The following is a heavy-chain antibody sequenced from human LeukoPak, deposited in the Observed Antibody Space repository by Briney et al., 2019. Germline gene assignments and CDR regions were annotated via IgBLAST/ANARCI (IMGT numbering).Heavy chain of an antibody. J-gene: IGHJ6*03. Sequence: SQTLSLTCTVSGGSISSGSYYWSWIRQPAGKGLEWIGRIYTSGSTNYNPSLKSRVTISVDTSKNQSSLKLSSVTAADTAVYYCARAQGQWLVRNYYYYYYMDVWGKGTTVTVSS. CDR2: IYTSGST. D-gene: IGHD6-19*01. V-gene: IGHV4-61*02. CDR1: GGSISSGSYY. CDR3: ARAQGQWLVRNYYYYYYMDV.